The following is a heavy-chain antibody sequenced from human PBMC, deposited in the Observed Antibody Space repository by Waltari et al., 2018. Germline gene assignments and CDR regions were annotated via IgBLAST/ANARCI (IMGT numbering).Heavy chain of an antibody. CDR3: SRQVLGYCTSAACRRLES. D-gene: IGHD2-2*03. V-gene: IGHV4-38-2*01. CDR1: GYSINSGYY. Sequence: QVQLQESGPGLVKPSETLSLTRDVSGYSINSGYYWGWFRQSPGKGLEWIATIYRAGDTFYNPSLKSRVTISMDTSKNQFSLKLNSVTAADTAVYFCSRQVLGYCTSAACRRLESWGQGTLVTASS. CDR2: IYRAGDT. J-gene: IGHJ4*02.